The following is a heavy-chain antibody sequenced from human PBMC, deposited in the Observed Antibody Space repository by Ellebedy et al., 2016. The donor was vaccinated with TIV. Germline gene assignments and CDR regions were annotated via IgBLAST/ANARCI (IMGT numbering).Heavy chain of an antibody. CDR2: ISAYNGNT. J-gene: IGHJ4*02. CDR1: GHSFTSYG. Sequence: AASVKVSCKASGHSFTSYGISWVRQAPGEGLEWMGWISAYNGNTLYIEKFQGRVNMTTDTSTNTAYMELRSLRSDDTAVYFCARSLYFGDFPFDSWGQGTLVTVSS. D-gene: IGHD3-10*01. CDR3: ARSLYFGDFPFDS. V-gene: IGHV1-18*04.